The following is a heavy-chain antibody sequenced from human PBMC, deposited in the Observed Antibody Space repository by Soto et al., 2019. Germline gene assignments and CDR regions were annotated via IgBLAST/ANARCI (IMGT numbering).Heavy chain of an antibody. J-gene: IGHJ5*02. V-gene: IGHV4-38-2*01. Sequence: PSETLSLTCAVSGYSISSGYYWGWIRQPPGKGLEWIGSIYHSGSTYYNPSLKSRVTISVDTSKNQFSLKLSSVTAADTAVYYCARVNHIVVVPAAMGWFDPWGQGTLVTVYS. CDR2: IYHSGST. CDR1: GYSISSGYY. CDR3: ARVNHIVVVPAAMGWFDP. D-gene: IGHD2-2*01.